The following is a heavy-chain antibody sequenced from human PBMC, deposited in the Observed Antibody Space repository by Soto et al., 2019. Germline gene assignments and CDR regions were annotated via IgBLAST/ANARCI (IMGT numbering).Heavy chain of an antibody. CDR2: IRSKTEGATT. J-gene: IGHJ6*02. Sequence: EVQLVESGGGLVKPGGSLRLSCAASGFTFSNAWMNWVRQAPGKGLEWVGRIRSKTEGATTDYAAPVKGRFTISRDDSKNTLYVQMNSLKTEDTAVYYCAGNSYAYYYYAMDVWGQGTTVTVSS. D-gene: IGHD1-26*01. CDR1: GFTFSNAW. V-gene: IGHV3-15*07. CDR3: AGNSYAYYYYAMDV.